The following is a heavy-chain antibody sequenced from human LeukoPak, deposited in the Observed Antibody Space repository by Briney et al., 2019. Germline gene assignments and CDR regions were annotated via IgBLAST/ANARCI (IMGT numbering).Heavy chain of an antibody. D-gene: IGHD3-9*01. CDR1: GYAFNYYG. CDR2: INTNTGNP. CDR3: AREAPGDILTGYQYYFDY. J-gene: IGHJ4*02. Sequence: ASVKVSCKASGYAFNYYGINWVRQAPGQGLEWMGWINTNTGNPTYAQGFTGRFVFSLDTSVSTAYLQISSLKAEDTAVYYCAREAPGDILTGYQYYFDYWGQGTLVTVSS. V-gene: IGHV7-4-1*02.